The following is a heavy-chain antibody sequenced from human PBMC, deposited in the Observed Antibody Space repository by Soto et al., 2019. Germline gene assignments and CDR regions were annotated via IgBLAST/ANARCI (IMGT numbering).Heavy chain of an antibody. Sequence: GASVKVSCKASGYTFTGYYMHWVRQAPGQGLEWMGWINPNSGGTNYAQKFQGRVTMTRDTSISTAYMELSRLRSDDTAVYYCARGVYSSSSSFDYWGQGTLVTVSS. D-gene: IGHD6-6*01. V-gene: IGHV1-2*02. CDR3: ARGVYSSSSSFDY. CDR1: GYTFTGYY. J-gene: IGHJ4*02. CDR2: INPNSGGT.